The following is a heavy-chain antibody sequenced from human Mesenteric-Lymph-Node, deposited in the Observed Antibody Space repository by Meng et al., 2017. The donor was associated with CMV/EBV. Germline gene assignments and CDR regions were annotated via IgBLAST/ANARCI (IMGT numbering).Heavy chain of an antibody. CDR3: ARETLAAAGENYFDY. D-gene: IGHD6-13*01. J-gene: IGHJ4*03. V-gene: IGHV3-53*01. Sequence: GESLKISCAASGFSVSNNYISWVRQPPGKGLEWVSVIHSGGYTDYADSVKGRFTISRDNSKNTLYLHMSSLRAEDTAVYYCARETLAAAGENYFDYWGKGPRSPSPQ. CDR1: GFSVSNNY. CDR2: IHSGGYT.